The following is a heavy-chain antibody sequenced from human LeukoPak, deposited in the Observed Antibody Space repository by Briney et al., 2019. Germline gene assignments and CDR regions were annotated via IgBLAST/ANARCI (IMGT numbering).Heavy chain of an antibody. J-gene: IGHJ4*02. CDR2: ISDSGGGT. V-gene: IGHV3-23*01. CDR3: AKRGVVIRVILVGFHKEAYYFDS. Sequence: GGSLRLSCAVSGITLSNYGMSWVRQAPGKGLEWVAGISDSGGGTNYADSVKGRFTISRDNPKNTLYLQMNSQRAEDTAVYFCAKRGVVIRVILVGFHKEAYYFDSWGQGALVTVSS. CDR1: GITLSNYG. D-gene: IGHD3-22*01.